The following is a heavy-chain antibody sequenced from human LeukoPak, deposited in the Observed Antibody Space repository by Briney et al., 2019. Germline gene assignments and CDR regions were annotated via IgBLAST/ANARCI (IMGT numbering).Heavy chain of an antibody. CDR1: GGTFTSYA. Sequence: SVKVSFKASGGTFTSYAIIWVRQAPGQGLEWMGRIIPIIGIANYAQKYQGRVTITADKSTSTAYMEMSSLRSEDTAVYYCARKDNWNPYSFGGYYGMDVWGQGTTVTVSS. CDR2: IIPIIGIA. V-gene: IGHV1-69*04. D-gene: IGHD1-1*01. J-gene: IGHJ6*02. CDR3: ARKDNWNPYSFGGYYGMDV.